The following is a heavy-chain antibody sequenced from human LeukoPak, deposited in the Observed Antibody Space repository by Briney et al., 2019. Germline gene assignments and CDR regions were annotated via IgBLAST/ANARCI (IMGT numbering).Heavy chain of an antibody. CDR1: GGTFSSYA. Sequence: ASLKVSCKASGGTFSSYAISWVRQAPGQGLEWRGRIISILGIANYAQKFQGRVTITADKSTSTAYMERSSLRSEDTGVYYCARDSGSQMFATWGQGNLVTVSS. CDR3: ARDSGSQMFAT. D-gene: IGHD3-10*01. CDR2: IISILGIA. V-gene: IGHV1-69*04. J-gene: IGHJ5*02.